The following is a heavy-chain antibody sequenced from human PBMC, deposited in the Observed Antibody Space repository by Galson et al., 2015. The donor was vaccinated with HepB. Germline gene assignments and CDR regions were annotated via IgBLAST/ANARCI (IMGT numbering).Heavy chain of an antibody. Sequence: SVKVSCKASGYTFTSYAMHWVRQAPGQRLEWMGWINAGNGNTKYSQKFQGRVTITRDTSASTAYMELSSLRSEDTAVYYCARESRDGYNFAYWGQGTLVTVSS. CDR2: INAGNGNT. CDR1: GYTFTSYA. CDR3: ARESRDGYNFAY. D-gene: IGHD5-24*01. J-gene: IGHJ4*02. V-gene: IGHV1-3*01.